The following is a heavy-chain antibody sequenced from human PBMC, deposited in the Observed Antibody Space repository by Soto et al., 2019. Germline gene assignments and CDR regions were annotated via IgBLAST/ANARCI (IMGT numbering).Heavy chain of an antibody. CDR3: ARGLSGITIFEVVPGYYYYGMDV. CDR2: INPNSGGT. Sequence: QVQLVQSGAEVKKPGASVKVSCKASGYTFTGYYMHWVRQAPGQGLEWMGWINPNSGGTNYAQKFQGWVTMTRDTSISTAYMELSRLRSDDTAVYYCARGLSGITIFEVVPGYYYYGMDVWGQGTTVTVSS. D-gene: IGHD3-3*01. V-gene: IGHV1-2*04. CDR1: GYTFTGYY. J-gene: IGHJ6*02.